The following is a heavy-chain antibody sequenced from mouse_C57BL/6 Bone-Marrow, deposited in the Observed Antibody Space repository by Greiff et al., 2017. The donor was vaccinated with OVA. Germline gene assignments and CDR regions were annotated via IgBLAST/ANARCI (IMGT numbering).Heavy chain of an antibody. CDR1: GYTFTSYT. J-gene: IGHJ1*03. D-gene: IGHD1-1*01. CDR2: INPSSGYT. CDR3: ARNYYGSGYLSYWYFDV. Sequence: VQLQQSGAELARPGASVKMSCKASGYTFTSYTMHWVKQRPGQGLEWIGYINPSSGYTKYNQKFKDKATLTADKSSSTAYMQLSSLTSEDSAVYYCARNYYGSGYLSYWYFDVWGTGTTVTVSS. V-gene: IGHV1-4*01.